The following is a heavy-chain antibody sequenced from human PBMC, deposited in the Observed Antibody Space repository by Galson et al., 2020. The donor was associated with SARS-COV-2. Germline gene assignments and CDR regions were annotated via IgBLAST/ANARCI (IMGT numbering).Heavy chain of an antibody. J-gene: IGHJ1*01. CDR3: VRLKIAGSPDQ. CDR1: GGSLSGYY. D-gene: IGHD2-15*01. V-gene: IGHV4-34*01. Sequence: SETLSLTCAVYGGSLSGYYWSWIRQPPGKGLEWIGDTNHLGNTNYNPSLERRVTISMDMSKNQISLNLTSVIAADPAVYFCVRLKIAGSPDQWGQGTLVTVSS. CDR2: TNHLGNT.